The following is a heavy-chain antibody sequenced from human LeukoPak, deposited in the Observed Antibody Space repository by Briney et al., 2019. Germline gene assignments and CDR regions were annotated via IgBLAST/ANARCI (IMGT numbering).Heavy chain of an antibody. CDR1: GGSVSSDNYY. V-gene: IGHV4-61*01. Sequence: SETLSLTCTVTGGSVSSDNYYWSWIRQPPGKGLEWIGRIYTSGSTNYNPSLKSRVTMSVDTSKNQFSLKLSSVTAADTAVYYCARGPPAAITLWGQGTLVTVSS. CDR3: ARGPPAAITL. D-gene: IGHD2-15*01. J-gene: IGHJ4*02. CDR2: IYTSGST.